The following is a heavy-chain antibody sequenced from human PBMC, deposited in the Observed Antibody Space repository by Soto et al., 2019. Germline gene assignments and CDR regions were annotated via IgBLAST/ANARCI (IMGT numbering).Heavy chain of an antibody. CDR3: ARAAEYSSSSSYFDY. Sequence: GASVKVSCKASGGTFSMYAISGVGQSALQGLEWMGGIIPIFGTANYAQKFQGRVTITADKSTSTAYMELSSLRSEDTAVYYCARAAEYSSSSSYFDYWGQGTLVTVSS. D-gene: IGHD6-6*01. J-gene: IGHJ4*02. V-gene: IGHV1-69*06. CDR1: GGTFSMYA. CDR2: IIPIFGTA.